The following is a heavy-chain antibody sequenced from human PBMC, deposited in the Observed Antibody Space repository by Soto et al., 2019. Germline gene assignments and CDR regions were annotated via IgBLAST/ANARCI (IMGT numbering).Heavy chain of an antibody. D-gene: IGHD2-15*01. V-gene: IGHV3-7*01. J-gene: IGHJ6*02. Sequence: EVQLVESGGGLVQPGGSLRLSCAASGFTFSSYWMSWVRQAPGKGLEWVANIKQDGSEKYYVDSVKGRFTISRDNAKNSLYLQMNSLSAEDTAVYYCARDPSVVVVAATPYYYSGMDVWGQGTTVTVSS. CDR2: IKQDGSEK. CDR1: GFTFSSYW. CDR3: ARDPSVVVVAATPYYYSGMDV.